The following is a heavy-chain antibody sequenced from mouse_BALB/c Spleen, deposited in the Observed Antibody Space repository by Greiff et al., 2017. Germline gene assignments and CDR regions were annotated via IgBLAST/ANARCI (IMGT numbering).Heavy chain of an antibody. CDR1: GFTFTDYY. J-gene: IGHJ4*01. V-gene: IGHV7-3*02. Sequence: EVQLVESGGGLVQPGGSLRLSCATSGFTFTDYYMSWVRQPPGKALEWLGFIRNKANGYTTEYSASVKGRFTISRDNSQSILYLQMNTLRAEDSATYYCARAAYYRYDGYAMDYWGQGTSVTVSS. D-gene: IGHD2-14*01. CDR2: IRNKANGYTT. CDR3: ARAAYYRYDGYAMDY.